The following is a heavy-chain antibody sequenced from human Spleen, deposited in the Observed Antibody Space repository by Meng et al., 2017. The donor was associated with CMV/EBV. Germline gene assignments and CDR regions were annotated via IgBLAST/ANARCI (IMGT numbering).Heavy chain of an antibody. D-gene: IGHD2-2*01. CDR2: IWYDGSNK. V-gene: IGHV3-33*06. CDR1: GFTFSGYW. Sequence: GESLKISCAASGFTFSGYWMSWVRQAPGKGLEWVAVIWYDGSNKYYADSVKGRFTISRDNSKNTLYLQMNSLRAEDTAVYYCAKDRQYQLLPYYYYYGMDVWGQGTTVTVSS. J-gene: IGHJ6*02. CDR3: AKDRQYQLLPYYYYYGMDV.